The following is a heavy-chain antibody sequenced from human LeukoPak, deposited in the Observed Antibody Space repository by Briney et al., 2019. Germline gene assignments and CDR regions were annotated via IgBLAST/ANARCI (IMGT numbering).Heavy chain of an antibody. CDR3: ARVRATGAHDC. V-gene: IGHV4-34*01. Sequence: ETPSVTCAVYGGSFSGYYWSWIRQPPGKGLEWIGEINHSGSTNYNPSLKSRVTISVDTSKNQFALRLSSVTAADTAVYYCARVRATGAHDCWGQGTLVSASS. J-gene: IGHJ4*02. CDR2: INHSGST. CDR1: GGSFSGYY. D-gene: IGHD1-14*01.